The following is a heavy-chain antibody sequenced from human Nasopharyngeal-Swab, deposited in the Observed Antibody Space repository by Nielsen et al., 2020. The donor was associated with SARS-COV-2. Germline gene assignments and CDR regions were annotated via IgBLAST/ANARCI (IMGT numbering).Heavy chain of an antibody. D-gene: IGHD6-6*01. J-gene: IGHJ6*02. CDR3: ARTYSSSSPYYYYGMDV. V-gene: IGHV1-8*01. CDR2: MNPNSGNT. Sequence: WAGQAPGQGLEWMGWMNPNSGNTGSAQKFQGRVTMTRNTSISTAYMELSSLRSEDTAVYYCARTYSSSSPYYYYGMDVWGQGTTVTVSS.